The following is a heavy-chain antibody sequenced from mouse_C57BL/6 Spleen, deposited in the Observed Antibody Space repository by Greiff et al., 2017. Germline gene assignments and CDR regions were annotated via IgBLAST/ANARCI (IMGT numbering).Heavy chain of an antibody. V-gene: IGHV1-4*01. D-gene: IGHD1-1*01. CDR1: GYTFTSYT. CDR2: INPSSGYT. CDR3: ARNYGSSYGFAY. Sequence: QVQLKQSGAELARPGASVKMSCTASGYTFTSYTMHWVKQRPGQGLEWIGYINPSSGYTKYNQKFKDKATLTADKSSSTAYMQLSSLTSEDSAVYYCARNYGSSYGFAYWGQGTLVTVSA. J-gene: IGHJ3*01.